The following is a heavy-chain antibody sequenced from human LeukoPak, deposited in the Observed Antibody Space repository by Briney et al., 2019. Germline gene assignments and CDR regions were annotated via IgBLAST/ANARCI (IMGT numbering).Heavy chain of an antibody. CDR2: INHSGST. J-gene: IGHJ4*02. Sequence: SETLSLTCAVYGGSFSGYYWSWIRQPPGKGLEWIGEINHSGSTNYNPPLKSRVTISVDTSKNQFSLKLSSVTAADTAVYYCARTLDYGDYCFDYWGQGTLVTVSS. CDR3: ARTLDYGDYCFDY. CDR1: GGSFSGYY. D-gene: IGHD4-17*01. V-gene: IGHV4-34*01.